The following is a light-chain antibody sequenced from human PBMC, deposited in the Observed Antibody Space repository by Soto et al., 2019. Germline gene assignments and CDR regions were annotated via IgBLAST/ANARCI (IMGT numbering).Light chain of an antibody. CDR3: QHYHSYSEA. CDR2: KTS. CDR1: QTISSW. V-gene: IGKV1-5*03. Sequence: DIQMTQSPSTLSGSVGDRVTITCRASQTISSWLAWYQQKPWKAPKLLIYKTSTLKIGVPSRFSGSGSGKEFTLTISSMQPDDFATYYCQHYHSYSEAFGQGTKVELK. J-gene: IGKJ1*01.